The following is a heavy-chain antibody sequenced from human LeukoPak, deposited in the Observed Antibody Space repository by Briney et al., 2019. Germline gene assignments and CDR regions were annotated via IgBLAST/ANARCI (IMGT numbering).Heavy chain of an antibody. CDR1: GFTFSSYA. CDR3: ARGYYDSSGYYYGFDY. Sequence: QPGRSLRLSCAASGFTFSSYAIHWVRQAPGKGLEWVAVISYDGSNKYYADSVKGRFTISRDNSKNTLYLQMNSLRAEDTAVYYCARGYYDSSGYYYGFDYWGQGTLVTVSS. J-gene: IGHJ4*02. D-gene: IGHD3-22*01. CDR2: ISYDGSNK. V-gene: IGHV3-30-3*01.